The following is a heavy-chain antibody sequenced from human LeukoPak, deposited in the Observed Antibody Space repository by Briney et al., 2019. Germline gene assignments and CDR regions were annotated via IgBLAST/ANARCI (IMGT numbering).Heavy chain of an antibody. CDR1: GGSISSSRYY. CDR2: IYYSGST. CDR3: ARGDPDIAAAPLVAFDY. Sequence: SETLSLTCTVSGGSISSSRYYWGWIRQPPGKGLEWIGSIYYSGSTYYNPSLKSRVTISVDTSKNQFSLKLSSVTAADTAVYYCARGDPDIAAAPLVAFDYWGQGTLVTVSS. D-gene: IGHD6-13*01. J-gene: IGHJ4*02. V-gene: IGHV4-39*01.